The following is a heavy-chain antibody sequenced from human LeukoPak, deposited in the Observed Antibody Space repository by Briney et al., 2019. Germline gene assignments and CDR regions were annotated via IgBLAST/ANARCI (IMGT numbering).Heavy chain of an antibody. CDR3: ARVGLLGDWFDP. Sequence: SETLSLTCTVSGGSISSGGYYWSWIRQHPGKGLEWIGYIYHSGSTYYNPSLKSRVTISVDRSKNQFSLKLSSVTAADTAVYYCARVGLLGDWFDPWGQGTLVTVSS. D-gene: IGHD3-16*01. CDR1: GGSISSGGYY. CDR2: IYHSGST. J-gene: IGHJ5*02. V-gene: IGHV4-30-2*01.